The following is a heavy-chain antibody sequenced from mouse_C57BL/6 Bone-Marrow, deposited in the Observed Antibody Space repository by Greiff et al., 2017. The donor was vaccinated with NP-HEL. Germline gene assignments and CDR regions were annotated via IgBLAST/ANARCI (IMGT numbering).Heavy chain of an antibody. CDR3: ARRGYDSWFAY. Sequence: DVKLVESGGGLVKPGGSLKLSCAASGFTFSDYGMHWVRQAPEKGLEWVAYISSGSSTIYYADTVKGRFTISRDNAKNTLFLQMTSLRSEDTARYYCARRGYDSWFAYWGKGTLVTVSA. J-gene: IGHJ3*01. V-gene: IGHV5-17*01. D-gene: IGHD2-2*01. CDR1: GFTFSDYG. CDR2: ISSGSSTI.